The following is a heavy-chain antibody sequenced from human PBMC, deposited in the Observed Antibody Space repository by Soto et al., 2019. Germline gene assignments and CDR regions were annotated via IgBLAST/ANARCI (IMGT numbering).Heavy chain of an antibody. CDR3: AKDGAAGSSGWYGTQFDY. Sequence: GGSLRLSCAASGFTFSSYAMSWVRQAPGKGLEWVSAISGSGGSTYYADSVKGRFTISRDNSKNTLYLQMNSLRAEDTAVYYCAKDGAAGSSGWYGTQFDYWGQGTLVTVSS. V-gene: IGHV3-23*01. D-gene: IGHD6-19*01. CDR1: GFTFSSYA. J-gene: IGHJ4*02. CDR2: ISGSGGST.